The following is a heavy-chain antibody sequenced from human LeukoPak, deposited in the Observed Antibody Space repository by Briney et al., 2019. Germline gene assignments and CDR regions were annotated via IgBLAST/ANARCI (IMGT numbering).Heavy chain of an antibody. CDR3: ATLGARVY. J-gene: IGHJ4*02. D-gene: IGHD1-26*01. V-gene: IGHV4-38-2*02. Sequence: SETLSLTCTVSGYSISGGYYWGWIRQPPGKGLEWIGSIYHSGSTYYNPSLKSRVTISVDTSKNQFSLKLSSVTAADTAVYYCATLGARVYWGQGTLVTVSS. CDR1: GYSISGGYY. CDR2: IYHSGST.